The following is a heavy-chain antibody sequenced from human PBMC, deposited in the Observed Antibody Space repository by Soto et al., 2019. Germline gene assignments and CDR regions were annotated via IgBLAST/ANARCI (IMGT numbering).Heavy chain of an antibody. Sequence: PGGSLRLSCAASGFTFSSYGMHWVRQAPGKGLEWVAVISYDGSNKYYADSVKGRFTISRDNSKNTLYLQMNSLRAEDTAVYYCAKGDIAAAGPHDYWGQGTLVTVSS. CDR2: ISYDGSNK. CDR3: AKGDIAAAGPHDY. J-gene: IGHJ4*02. D-gene: IGHD6-13*01. V-gene: IGHV3-30*18. CDR1: GFTFSSYG.